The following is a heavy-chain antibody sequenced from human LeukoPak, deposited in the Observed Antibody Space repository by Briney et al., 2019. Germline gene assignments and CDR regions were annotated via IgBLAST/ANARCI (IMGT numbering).Heavy chain of an antibody. D-gene: IGHD6-19*01. CDR3: AGGTLYSGWSYYFDS. CDR1: GGFISISNW. J-gene: IGHJ4*02. CDR2: IYHSGPT. V-gene: IGHV4-4*02. Sequence: SEPLSLTCAVSGGFISISNWWSSLRQPPGEGLEWSGEIYHSGPTKYNPSLKSRHTITVDNSNNKSSLRLSSVTAADTALYYCAGGTLYSGWSYYFDSWGQGTLVTVSS.